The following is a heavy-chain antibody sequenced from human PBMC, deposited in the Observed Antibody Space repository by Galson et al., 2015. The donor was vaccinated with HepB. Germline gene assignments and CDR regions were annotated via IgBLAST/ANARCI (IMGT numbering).Heavy chain of an antibody. Sequence: SVKVSCKASGYTFTSYHMHWVRQAPGQGLEWMGWIDPNSGGASYVQKFQGWVTVTRDTSISTTYMELSSLTSDDTAVYYCARGSDFWSGSFDLWGQGTLVTVSS. CDR1: GYTFTSYH. CDR3: ARGSDFWSGSFDL. V-gene: IGHV1-2*04. D-gene: IGHD3-3*01. CDR2: IDPNSGGA. J-gene: IGHJ4*02.